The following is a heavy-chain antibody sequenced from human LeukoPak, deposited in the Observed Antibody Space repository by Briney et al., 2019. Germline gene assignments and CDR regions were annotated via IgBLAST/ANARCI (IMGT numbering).Heavy chain of an antibody. CDR3: ARGPYDSSGYRFDS. V-gene: IGHV1-8*01. D-gene: IGHD3-22*01. Sequence: ASVKVSCKASGYTFTSYDINWVRQATGQGLEWMGWMNPNSGNTGYAQKLQGRVTLTRNNSINTAYMELSSLRSEDTAVYCCARGPYDSSGYRFDSWGQGTLVTVSS. CDR2: MNPNSGNT. J-gene: IGHJ4*02. CDR1: GYTFTSYD.